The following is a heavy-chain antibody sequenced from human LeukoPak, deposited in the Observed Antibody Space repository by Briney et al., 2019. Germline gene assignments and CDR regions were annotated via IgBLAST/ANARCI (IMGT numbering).Heavy chain of an antibody. CDR1: GGSISSYY. V-gene: IGHV4-59*01. CDR2: IYNSGST. CDR3: ARALRLWGGNSGNAFDI. J-gene: IGHJ3*02. Sequence: WGTLSLTCTVSGGSISSYYWSWIRQPPGKGLEWIGYIYNSGSTNYNHSLKSRVTISEDMSNNQFSLKLSSVTAADTAVYYCARALRLWGGNSGNAFDIWGQGTMVTVSS. D-gene: IGHD4-23*01.